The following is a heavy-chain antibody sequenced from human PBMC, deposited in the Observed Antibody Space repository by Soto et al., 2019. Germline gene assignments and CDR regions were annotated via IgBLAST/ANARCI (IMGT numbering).Heavy chain of an antibody. Sequence: PSETLSLTCTVSGGSISSYYWSLIRQPPGKGLEWIGYIYYSGSTNYNPSLKSRVTISVDTSKNQFSLKLSSVTAADTAVYYCARDYYGSGKYYYYGMDVWGQGTTVTVSS. V-gene: IGHV4-59*01. D-gene: IGHD3-10*01. CDR2: IYYSGST. CDR3: ARDYYGSGKYYYYGMDV. CDR1: GGSISSYY. J-gene: IGHJ6*02.